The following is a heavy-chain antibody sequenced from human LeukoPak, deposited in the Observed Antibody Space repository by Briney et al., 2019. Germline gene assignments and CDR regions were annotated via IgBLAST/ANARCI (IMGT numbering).Heavy chain of an antibody. CDR3: ARDGGGYYYSYYFDY. V-gene: IGHV3-21*01. D-gene: IGHD3-22*01. J-gene: IGHJ4*02. Sequence: GGSLRLSCAASGFTFSSYSMNWARQAPGKGLEWVSSISSSSSYIYYADSVKGRFTISRDNAKNSLYLQMNSLRAEDTAVYSCARDGGGYYYSYYFDYWGQGTLVTVSS. CDR1: GFTFSSYS. CDR2: ISSSSSYI.